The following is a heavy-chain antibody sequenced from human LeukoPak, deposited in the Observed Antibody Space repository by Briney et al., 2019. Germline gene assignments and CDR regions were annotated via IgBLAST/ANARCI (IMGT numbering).Heavy chain of an antibody. V-gene: IGHV4-59*01. CDR1: GGSISSYY. CDR2: IYYSGST. CDR3: ARSLRGEPNWFDP. D-gene: IGHD1-26*01. Sequence: SETLSHTCTVSGGSISSYYWSWIRQPPGKGLEWIGYIYYSGSTNYNPSLKSRVTISVDTSKNQFSLKLNSVTAADTAVYYCARSLRGEPNWFDPWGQGTLVTVSS. J-gene: IGHJ5*02.